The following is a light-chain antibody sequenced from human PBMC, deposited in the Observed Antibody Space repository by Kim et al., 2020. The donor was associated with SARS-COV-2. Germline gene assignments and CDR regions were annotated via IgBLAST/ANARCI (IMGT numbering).Light chain of an antibody. CDR3: QSSDSSDTFWV. CDR1: ALPKQY. Sequence: PGQTARITGSGDALPKQYAYWFQQKPGQAPVVVIYEDTERPSGIPERFSGSTSGTTVTLTISGVQAEDEADYYCQSSDSSDTFWVFGGGTQLTVL. CDR2: EDT. J-gene: IGLJ3*02. V-gene: IGLV3-25*03.